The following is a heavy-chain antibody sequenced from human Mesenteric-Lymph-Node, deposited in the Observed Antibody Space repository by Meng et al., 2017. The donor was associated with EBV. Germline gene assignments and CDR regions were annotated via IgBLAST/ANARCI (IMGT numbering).Heavy chain of an antibody. J-gene: IGHJ5*02. CDR1: GGAISSSNYY. CDR3: ARREASSPGWFDP. V-gene: IGHV4-39*01. CDR2: IYYSGST. Sequence: QLQREEPVPGLVKHSETLALTCTVFGGAISSSNYYWGWIRQPPGKGLEWIGSIYYSGSTHYNPSLKSRVTISEDTSKNQFSLKVSSVIAADTAVYYCARREASSPGWFDPWGQGTLVTVSS. D-gene: IGHD6-13*01.